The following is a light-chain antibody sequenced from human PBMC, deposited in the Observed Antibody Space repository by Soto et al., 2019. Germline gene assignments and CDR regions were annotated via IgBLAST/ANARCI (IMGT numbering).Light chain of an antibody. J-gene: IGKJ2*01. CDR1: QSVLYSSNNKNY. V-gene: IGKV4-1*01. CDR2: WAS. Sequence: DIVMIQSPDSLAVSLGERATINCKSSQSVLYSSNNKNYLAWYQQKPGQPPKLLIYWASTRESGVSDRFSGSGSGTDFTLTISSLQAEDVAVYYCQQYYNTPYTFGQGTKLEIK. CDR3: QQYYNTPYT.